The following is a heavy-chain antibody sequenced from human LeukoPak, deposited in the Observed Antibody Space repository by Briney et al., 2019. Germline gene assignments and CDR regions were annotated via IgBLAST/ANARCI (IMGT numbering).Heavy chain of an antibody. CDR3: ARAFAGSRGY. J-gene: IGHJ4*02. CDR2: VKEDGTEK. V-gene: IGHV3-7*04. Sequence: AGGSLRLSCAASGFTFSIFWMYWVRQAPGKGLEWVANVKEDGTEKYYVDSVKGRFTISRDNSKNSLYLQMNSLRVEDTAVYYCARAFAGSRGYWGQGTLVTVSS. CDR1: GFTFSIFW.